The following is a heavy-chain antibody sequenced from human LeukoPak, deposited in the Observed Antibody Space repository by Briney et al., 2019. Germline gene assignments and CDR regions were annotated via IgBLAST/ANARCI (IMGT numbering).Heavy chain of an antibody. V-gene: IGHV3-30*18. CDR3: AKGVLRGYSGDPLYYFDY. Sequence: GGSLRLSCAASGFTFSSYGMHWVRQAPGKGLEWVAVISYDGSNKYYADSVKGRFTISRDNSKNTLYLQMNSLRAEDTAVYCCAKGVLRGYSGDPLYYFDYWGQGTLVTVSS. CDR1: GFTFSSYG. CDR2: ISYDGSNK. D-gene: IGHD5-12*01. J-gene: IGHJ4*02.